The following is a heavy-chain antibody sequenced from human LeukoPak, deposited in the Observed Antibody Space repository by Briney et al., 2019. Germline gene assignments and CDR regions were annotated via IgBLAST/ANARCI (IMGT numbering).Heavy chain of an antibody. CDR2: FHNSGTS. D-gene: IGHD3-16*01. CDR1: DDSISDYY. Sequence: KASETLSLTCAVSDDSISDYYRGWIRQPPGKGLEWIGYFHNSGTSTYNPSLKSRVTISADTSKNQFSLKLNSLTTADTAVYYCTRGAGWLIDYWGQGILATVSS. V-gene: IGHV4-59*01. CDR3: TRGAGWLIDY. J-gene: IGHJ4*02.